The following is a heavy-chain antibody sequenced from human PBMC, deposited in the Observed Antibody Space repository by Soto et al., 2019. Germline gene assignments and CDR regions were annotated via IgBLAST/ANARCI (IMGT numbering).Heavy chain of an antibody. D-gene: IGHD6-13*01. CDR2: ISYDGSNK. CDR1: GFTFSSYG. CDR3: AKTVRSSSWYLDAFDI. J-gene: IGHJ3*02. V-gene: IGHV3-30*18. Sequence: GGSLRLSCAASGFTFSSYGMHWVRQAPGKGLEWVAVISYDGSNKYYADSVKGRFIISRDNSKNTLYLQMNSLRAEDTAVYYCAKTVRSSSWYLDAFDIWGQGTMVTVSS.